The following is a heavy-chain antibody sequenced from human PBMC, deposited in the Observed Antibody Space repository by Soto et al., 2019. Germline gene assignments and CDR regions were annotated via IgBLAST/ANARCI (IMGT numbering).Heavy chain of an antibody. J-gene: IGHJ4*02. Sequence: QVQLVQSGAEVKKPGASVNVSCKASGYTFTVYYMHWVRQAPGQGLEWMGWINPKSGGTMYPQKFPGRVTMAVDTSISKAYMALARLRSDDTAVYYCARDLAKGCGRAGFDYLGQGTQVTFSS. CDR2: INPKSGGT. CDR3: ARDLAKGCGRAGFDY. V-gene: IGHV1-2*02. D-gene: IGHD1-26*01. CDR1: GYTFTVYY.